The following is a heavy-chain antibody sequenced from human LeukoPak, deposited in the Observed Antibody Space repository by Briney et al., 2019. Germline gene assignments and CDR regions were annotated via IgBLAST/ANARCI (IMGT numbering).Heavy chain of an antibody. CDR1: GDSISSGDYY. Sequence: PSETLSLTCTVSGDSISSGDYYWSWIRQPAGKGLEWIGSIYYSGSTYYNPSLKSRVTISVDTSKNQFSLKLSSVTAADTAVYYCARRYYDILTGYSPFDYWGQGTLVTVSS. J-gene: IGHJ4*02. CDR2: IYYSGST. V-gene: IGHV4-39*01. CDR3: ARRYYDILTGYSPFDY. D-gene: IGHD3-9*01.